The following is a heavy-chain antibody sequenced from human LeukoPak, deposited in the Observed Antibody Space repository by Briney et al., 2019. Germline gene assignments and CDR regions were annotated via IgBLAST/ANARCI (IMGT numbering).Heavy chain of an antibody. CDR3: AREGRISMVRGVGTFDS. J-gene: IGHJ3*02. CDR2: IYYSGSN. D-gene: IGHD3-10*01. CDR1: GGSISSSSHY. Sequence: SETLSLTCTVSGGSISSSSHYWGWIRQPPGKGREWIGSIYYSGSNYYNPSRKSRVAITVHTSKNQFSLNLSSETAADTAVYYCAREGRISMVRGVGTFDSLGQATMVTVSS. V-gene: IGHV4-39*01.